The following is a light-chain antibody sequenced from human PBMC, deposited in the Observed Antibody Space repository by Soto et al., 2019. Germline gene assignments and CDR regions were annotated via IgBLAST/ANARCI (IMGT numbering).Light chain of an antibody. V-gene: IGLV2-8*01. J-gene: IGLJ2*01. CDR3: SSNAGISNVT. CDR2: EVT. CDR1: SSDVGGYDY. Sequence: QSALTQPPSASGSPGQSVTISCTGTSSDVGGYDYVSWYQQQSGKAPKLIIYEVTNRPSGVPDRFSGSKSGNTASLTVSGLQAEEEADYYCSSNAGISNVTFGAGTKLTVL.